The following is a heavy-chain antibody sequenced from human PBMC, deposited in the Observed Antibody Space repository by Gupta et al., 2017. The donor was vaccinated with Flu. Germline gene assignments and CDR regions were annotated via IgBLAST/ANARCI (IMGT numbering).Heavy chain of an antibody. CDR3: ANFDI. Sequence: QMQLHESGPGLVKPSETLSLTCTVSGGSISRYHWSWIRQTPGKRLEWIGYLYNNGSTAFNPSLKSRATMSVDTSKNQFSLKLTSGSTADTALYYCANFDIWGQGTMVTVSS. V-gene: IGHV4-59*01. J-gene: IGHJ3*02. CDR1: GGSISRYH. CDR2: LYNNGST.